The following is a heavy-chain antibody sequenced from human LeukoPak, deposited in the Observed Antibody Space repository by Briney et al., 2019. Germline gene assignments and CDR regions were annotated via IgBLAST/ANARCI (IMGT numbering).Heavy chain of an antibody. CDR3: ARATTVTTYAY. CDR1: GFTVSSNY. CDR2: IYSGGST. Sequence: GGSLRLSCAASGFTVSSNYMSWVRQAPGKGLEWVSVIYSGGSTYYADSVQGRFTISRDNSKNTLYLQMNSLRAEDTAVYYCARATTVTTYAYWGQGTLVTVSS. V-gene: IGHV3-53*01. J-gene: IGHJ4*02. D-gene: IGHD4-17*01.